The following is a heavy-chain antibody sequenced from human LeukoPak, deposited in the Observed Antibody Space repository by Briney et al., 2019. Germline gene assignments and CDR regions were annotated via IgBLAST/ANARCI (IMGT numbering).Heavy chain of an antibody. Sequence: SETLSLTCAVYGGSFSGYYWSWIRQPPGKGLEWIGEINHSGGTNYNPSLKSRVTISVDTSRNQFSLKLSSVTAADTAVYYCARAGGYSYLDYWGQGTLVTVSS. CDR3: ARAGGYSYLDY. CDR1: GGSFSGYY. J-gene: IGHJ4*02. V-gene: IGHV4-34*01. CDR2: INHSGGT. D-gene: IGHD1-1*01.